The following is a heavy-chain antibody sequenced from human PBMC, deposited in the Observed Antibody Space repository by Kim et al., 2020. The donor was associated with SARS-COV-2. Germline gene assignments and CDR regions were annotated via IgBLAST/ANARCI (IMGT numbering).Heavy chain of an antibody. J-gene: IGHJ4*02. V-gene: IGHV4-39*01. CDR2: GST. CDR3: ARHASGEDY. Sequence: GSTSSNPSLKSRVTISVDTSKNQFSLKLSSVTAADTAVHYCARHASGEDYWGRGTLVTVSS.